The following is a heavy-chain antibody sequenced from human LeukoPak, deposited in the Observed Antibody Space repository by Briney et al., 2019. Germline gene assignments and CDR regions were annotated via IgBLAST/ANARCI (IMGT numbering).Heavy chain of an antibody. J-gene: IGHJ4*02. D-gene: IGHD6-19*01. Sequence: SQTLSLTFTVSGAGISGSSYYSTWMRQPPRKSHEWVGSVFYSGSTYYSPSLKSRVAISVDTSNNQFSLKVNSVTAADTAVYYCARPMRSGWYPFDYWGQGTLVTVSS. CDR3: ARPMRSGWYPFDY. CDR1: GAGISGSSYY. CDR2: VFYSGST. V-gene: IGHV4-39*01.